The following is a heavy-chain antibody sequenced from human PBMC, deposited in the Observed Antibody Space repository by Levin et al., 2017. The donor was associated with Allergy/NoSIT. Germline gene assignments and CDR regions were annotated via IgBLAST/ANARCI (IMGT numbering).Heavy chain of an antibody. D-gene: IGHD2-15*01. J-gene: IGHJ4*02. V-gene: IGHV3-48*01. CDR3: ARDGVGPYCSGGSCYQRFDY. CDR2: ISSSSSSI. CDR1: GFTFSSYS. Sequence: GGSLRLSCAASGFTFSSYSMSWVRQAPGKGLEWVSYISSSSSSIYYADSVKGRFTISRDNAKNSLYLQMNSLRAEDTAVYYCARDGVGPYCSGGSCYQRFDYWGQGTLVTVSS.